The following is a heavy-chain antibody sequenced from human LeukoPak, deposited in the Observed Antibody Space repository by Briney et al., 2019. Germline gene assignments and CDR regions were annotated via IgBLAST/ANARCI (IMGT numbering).Heavy chain of an antibody. CDR2: ISSSGGNI. J-gene: IGHJ4*02. CDR3: ARRRDYFDY. CDR1: GFDLSDYY. V-gene: IGHV3-11*01. Sequence: GGSLRLSCVVSGFDLSDYYMSWIRQAPGRGLEWISYISSSGGNIYFADAVKGRFTMSRDNARGSLYLQMNSLRADDTAIYYCARRRDYFDYWGQGTLVTVSS.